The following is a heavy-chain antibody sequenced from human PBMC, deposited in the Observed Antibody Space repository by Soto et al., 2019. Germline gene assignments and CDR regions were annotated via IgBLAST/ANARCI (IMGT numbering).Heavy chain of an antibody. CDR3: ARGATAEYVFWAHPRGDWLVL. J-gene: IGHJ5*02. Sequence: QVQLVQSGAEVKRPGASVKVSCKASGYTFTTHDIIWVRQPAGQGLEWMGWMNPLNDLSKTTYLPNFRVRVVMTRDTFLSTAYLELSGLRSDDTAVYYCARGATAEYVFWAHPRGDWLVLWGPGTLVTVSS. D-gene: IGHD3-16*01. CDR2: MNPLNDLSKT. CDR1: GYTFTTHD. V-gene: IGHV1-8*01.